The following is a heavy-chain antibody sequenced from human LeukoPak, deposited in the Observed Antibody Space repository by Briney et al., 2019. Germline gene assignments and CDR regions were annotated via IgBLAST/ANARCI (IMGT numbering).Heavy chain of an antibody. CDR3: ARHTVIAAAGTFDY. CDR2: IYYSGST. Sequence: SETLSLTCTVSGGSISSYYWSWIRQPPGKGLEWIGYIYYSGSTNYNPSLKSRVTISVDTSKNQFSLKLSSVTAADTAVYYGARHTVIAAAGTFDYRGQGTVVSVST. V-gene: IGHV4-59*08. D-gene: IGHD6-13*01. CDR1: GGSISSYY. J-gene: IGHJ4*02.